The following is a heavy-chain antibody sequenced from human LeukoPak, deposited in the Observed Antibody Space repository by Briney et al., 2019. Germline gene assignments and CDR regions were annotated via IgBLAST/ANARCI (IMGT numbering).Heavy chain of an antibody. J-gene: IGHJ4*02. CDR1: GFTFTSSA. D-gene: IGHD5-18*01. CDR3: AAVSAPGYSYGLDY. V-gene: IGHV1-58*02. Sequence: SVKVSCKASGFTFTSSAMQWVRQARGQRLEWIGWIVVGSGNTNYAQRFQERVTITRDMSTSTAYMELSSLRSEDTAVYYCAAVSAPGYSYGLDYWSQGTLVTVSS. CDR2: IVVGSGNT.